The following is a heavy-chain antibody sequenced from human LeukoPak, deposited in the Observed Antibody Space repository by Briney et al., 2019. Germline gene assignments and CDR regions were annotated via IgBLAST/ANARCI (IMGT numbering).Heavy chain of an antibody. D-gene: IGHD1-7*01. CDR1: AFAFTSHA. Sequence: GVSLRLSCSASAFAFTSHAMSWVRQAPGKGLEWVSSITGGGGRTYYADSLRGRFTISRDNSKNTVYLQMDSLRAEDTAVYYCARGAALGGTASFFFDYWGQGTLVAVSS. CDR2: ITGGGGRT. V-gene: IGHV3-23*01. CDR3: ARGAALGGTASFFFDY. J-gene: IGHJ4*02.